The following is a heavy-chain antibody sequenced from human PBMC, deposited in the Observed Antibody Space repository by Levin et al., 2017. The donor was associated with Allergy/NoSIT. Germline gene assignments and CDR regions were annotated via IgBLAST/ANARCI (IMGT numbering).Heavy chain of an antibody. CDR1: GFTFSSYA. D-gene: IGHD2-15*01. CDR3: AKDQGNIVVVVAASIDY. V-gene: IGHV3-23*01. CDR2: ISGSGGST. Sequence: GGSLRLSCAASGFTFSSYAMSWVRQAPGKGLEWVSAISGSGGSTYYADSVKGRFTISRDNSKNTLYLQMNSLRAEDTAVYYCAKDQGNIVVVVAASIDYWGQGTLVTVSS. J-gene: IGHJ4*02.